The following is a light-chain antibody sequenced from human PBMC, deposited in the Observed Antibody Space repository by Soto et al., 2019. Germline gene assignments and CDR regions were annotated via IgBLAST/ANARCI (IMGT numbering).Light chain of an antibody. J-gene: IGKJ2*01. V-gene: IGKV3-15*01. CDR1: QRLSRA. CDR2: GVS. CDR3: QQYTTWPYT. Sequence: DIVMTQSPLSLPVTPGEPASISCRSSQRLSRALAWYQQKPGQAPSLLIYGVSARATGVPARFSGSGSGTEFTLNISSLQSEDSAVFYCQQYTTWPYTFGQGTKLEIK.